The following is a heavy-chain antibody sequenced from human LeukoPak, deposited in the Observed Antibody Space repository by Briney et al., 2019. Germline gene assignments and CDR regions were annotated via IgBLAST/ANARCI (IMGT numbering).Heavy chain of an antibody. V-gene: IGHV1-46*01. CDR2: INPSGGST. CDR3: ARDLLAAALPFDP. J-gene: IGHJ5*02. CDR1: GYTFTSYY. D-gene: IGHD6-13*01. Sequence: ASVKVSCKASGYTFTSYYMHWVRQAPGQGLEWMGIINPSGGSTSYAQKFQGRVTMTRDMSTSTVYMELSSLRSEDTAVYYCARDLLAAALPFDPWGQGTLATVSS.